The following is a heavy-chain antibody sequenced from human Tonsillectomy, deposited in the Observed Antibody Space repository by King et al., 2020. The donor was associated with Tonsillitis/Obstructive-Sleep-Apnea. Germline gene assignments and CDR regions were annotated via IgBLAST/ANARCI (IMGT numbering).Heavy chain of an antibody. J-gene: IGHJ4*02. D-gene: IGHD3-3*01. CDR2: ITDDGGHT. CDR1: GFTFSTYK. Sequence: VQLVESGGGVVQPGRSLRLSCAASGFTFSTYKMHWVRQAPGKGLEWLALITDDGGHTYYADSVMGRFTISRDDSKNRLYLQMNGLRNEDTSLYYCPREGQRTLFTLVNYHVFDFGRQGTVVTVPS. CDR3: PREGQRTLFTLVNYHVFDF. V-gene: IGHV3-30*04.